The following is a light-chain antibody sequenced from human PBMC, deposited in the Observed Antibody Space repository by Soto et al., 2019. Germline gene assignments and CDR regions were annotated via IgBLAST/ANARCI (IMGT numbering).Light chain of an antibody. CDR3: QSYGSSPSANFV. CDR1: SSNIGARYD. V-gene: IGLV1-40*01. Sequence: ALTQPPSVSGAPGQRVTISCTGGSSNIGARYDVHWYQQLPGKAPKLLIYGNDNRPSGVPERFSGSKSGTSASLAITGLRADDEADYYCQSYGSSPSANFVFGTGTKV. CDR2: GND. J-gene: IGLJ1*01.